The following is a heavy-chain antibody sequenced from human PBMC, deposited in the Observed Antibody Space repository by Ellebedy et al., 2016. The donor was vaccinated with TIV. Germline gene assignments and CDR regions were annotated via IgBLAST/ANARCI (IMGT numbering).Heavy chain of an antibody. CDR1: GYTFTGYY. CDR3: ARGGSSTWYAPGAY. V-gene: IGHV1-2*04. J-gene: IGHJ4*02. CDR2: INPNSGGT. Sequence: ASVKVSCKASGYTFTGYYMHWVRQAPGQGLEWMGWINPNSGGTNYAQKFQGWVTMTRDTSISTAYMELSRLRSDDTAVYYCARGGSSTWYAPGAYWGQGTLVTVSS. D-gene: IGHD6-13*01.